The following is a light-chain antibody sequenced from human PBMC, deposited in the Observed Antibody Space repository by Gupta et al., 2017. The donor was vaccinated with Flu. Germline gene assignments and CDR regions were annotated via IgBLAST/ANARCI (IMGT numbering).Light chain of an antibody. Sequence: QSVLTQPPSVSDAPVQRVPISCSGVRSDIGSNTVNWYQQLPGRAPKLLIYYDVVVPSGVSDRFSGSRSGASASLAISGLQSEDEAHYYCATWDDSLSGVIFGGGTKLTVL. CDR2: YDV. CDR1: RSDIGSNT. V-gene: IGLV1-36*01. J-gene: IGLJ2*01. CDR3: ATWDDSLSGVI.